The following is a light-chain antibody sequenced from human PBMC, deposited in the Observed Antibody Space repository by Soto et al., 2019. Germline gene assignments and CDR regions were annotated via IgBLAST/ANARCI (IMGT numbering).Light chain of an antibody. CDR1: QSVSSY. J-gene: IGKJ3*01. CDR3: QQRSNWPPLFT. Sequence: EIVLTQSPATLSLSPGERATLSCRASQSVSSYLAWYQQKPGQAPRLLIYDASNMATGIPARFSGSGSGTDFTLTISSLVPEDFAVYYCQQRSNWPPLFTFGPGTKVDIK. CDR2: DAS. V-gene: IGKV3-11*01.